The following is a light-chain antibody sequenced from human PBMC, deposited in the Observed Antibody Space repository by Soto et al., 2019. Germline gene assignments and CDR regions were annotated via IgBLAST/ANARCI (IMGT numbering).Light chain of an antibody. CDR3: QQRSNWPWT. J-gene: IGKJ1*01. V-gene: IGKV3D-20*02. CDR2: GES. CDR1: QSVSNNY. Sequence: ELVLTQSPGTLSLSPGDSATLSCRDSQSVSNNYLAWYQQKTGQAPRLLIYGESNRATGIPDRLSGSGSGTDLNLTISRLEPEDFAVYYCQQRSNWPWTCGQGTKVDIK.